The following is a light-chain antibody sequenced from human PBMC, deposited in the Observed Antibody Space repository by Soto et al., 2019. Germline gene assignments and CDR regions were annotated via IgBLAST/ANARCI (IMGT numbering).Light chain of an antibody. CDR3: HHYNTYST. J-gene: IGKJ1*01. V-gene: IGKV1-5*01. CDR2: DAS. CDR1: QPISTW. Sequence: DIQVTQSPSTLSASVVDRFTITFRASQPISTWLAWYQEKPGKAPKLLIYDASSLEGGVPSRFSGSGSGTEFTLTISSLQPDDFATYYCHHYNTYSTFGQGTKVDIK.